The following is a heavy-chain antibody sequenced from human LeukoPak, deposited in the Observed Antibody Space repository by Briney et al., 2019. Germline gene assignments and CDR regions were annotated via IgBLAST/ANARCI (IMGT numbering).Heavy chain of an antibody. D-gene: IGHD3-10*01. CDR3: ARDTAPRTYYYGSGNSRGWDWFDP. CDR2: IYHSGTA. J-gene: IGHJ5*02. V-gene: IGHV4-38-2*02. CDR1: GYSISSGYY. Sequence: SETLSLTCTVSGYSISSGYYWGWIWQPPGKGLEWIGSIYHSGTAYYNPSLKSRVTMSVDTSKNQFSLKLSSVTAADTAVYYCARDTAPRTYYYGSGNSRGWDWFDPWGQGTLVTVSS.